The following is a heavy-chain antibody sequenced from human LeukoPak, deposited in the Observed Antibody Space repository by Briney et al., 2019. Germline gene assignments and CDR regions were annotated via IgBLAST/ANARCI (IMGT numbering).Heavy chain of an antibody. CDR1: EYTFTGYY. CDR2: INPNSGGT. CDR3: AREFFYDSGGSDY. D-gene: IGHD3-22*01. V-gene: IGHV1-2*06. J-gene: IGHJ4*02. Sequence: ASVKASCKASEYTFTGYYVHWVRQAPGQGLEWMGRINPNSGGTNYAQKFQGRVTMTSDTSINTAYMELSSLGSDDTAVYYCAREFFYDSGGSDYWGQGTLVTVSS.